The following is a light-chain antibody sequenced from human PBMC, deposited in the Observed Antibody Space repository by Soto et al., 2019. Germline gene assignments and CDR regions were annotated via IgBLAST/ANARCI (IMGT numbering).Light chain of an antibody. CDR1: QSVSSY. V-gene: IGKV3-11*01. CDR2: DAS. Sequence: EIVLTQSPVTLSLSPGERATLSCRASQSVSSYLAWYQQKPGQAPRLLIYDASNRATGIPARFSGGGSGTDFTLTIDNLEPEDFEIYSCQQRSNWPPITFGQGTRLEIK. J-gene: IGKJ5*01. CDR3: QQRSNWPPIT.